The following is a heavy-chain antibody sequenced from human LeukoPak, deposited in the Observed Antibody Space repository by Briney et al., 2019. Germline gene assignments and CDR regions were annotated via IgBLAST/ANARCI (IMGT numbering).Heavy chain of an antibody. V-gene: IGHV4-34*01. CDR1: GGSFSGYY. CDR3: AVNRGSGWPNFDY. CDR2: INHSGST. Sequence: SETLSLTCAVYGGSFSGYYWSWIRQPPGKELEWIGEINHSGSTNYNPSLKSRVTISVDTSKNQFSLKLSSVTAADTAVYYCAVNRGSGWPNFDYWGQGTLVTVSS. D-gene: IGHD6-19*01. J-gene: IGHJ4*02.